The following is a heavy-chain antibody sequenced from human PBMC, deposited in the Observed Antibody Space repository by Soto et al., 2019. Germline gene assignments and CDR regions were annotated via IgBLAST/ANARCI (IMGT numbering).Heavy chain of an antibody. D-gene: IGHD6-19*01. J-gene: IGHJ2*01. CDR2: INSDGSST. Sequence: EVQLVESGGGLVQPGGSLRLSCAASGFTFSSYWMHWVRQAPGKGLVWVSRINSDGSSTSYADSVKGRFTISRDNAKNTLYLQMNRLRAEDTAVYYCARRAVSSGWYATWYFDLWGRGTLVTVSS. V-gene: IGHV3-74*01. CDR1: GFTFSSYW. CDR3: ARRAVSSGWYATWYFDL.